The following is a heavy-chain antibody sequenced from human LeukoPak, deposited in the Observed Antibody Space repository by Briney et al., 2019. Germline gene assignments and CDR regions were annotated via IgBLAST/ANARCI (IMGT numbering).Heavy chain of an antibody. Sequence: GASVKVSCKASGYTFTSYDINWVRQATGQGLEWMGWMNPNSGNTGYAQKFQGRVTITRDMSTSTAYMELSSLRSEDTAVYYCAAGPRAYDSSGYNYYYYMDVWGKGTTVTISS. V-gene: IGHV1-8*03. D-gene: IGHD3-22*01. J-gene: IGHJ6*03. CDR3: AAGPRAYDSSGYNYYYYMDV. CDR1: GYTFTSYD. CDR2: MNPNSGNT.